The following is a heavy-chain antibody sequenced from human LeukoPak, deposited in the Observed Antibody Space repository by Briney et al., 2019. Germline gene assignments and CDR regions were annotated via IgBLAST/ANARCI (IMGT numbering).Heavy chain of an antibody. V-gene: IGHV1-18*01. J-gene: IGHJ4*02. CDR3: ARASDTSWPFDF. Sequence: ASVKVSCKASGYAFTTFGIMWVRQAPGQGLEWMGWISTSKTYTRYAQKVQGRATLTTDTSTSTAYMELTSLTSDDTAVYFCARASDTSWPFDFWGQGTKVTVS. D-gene: IGHD2-2*01. CDR1: GYAFTTFG. CDR2: ISTSKTYT.